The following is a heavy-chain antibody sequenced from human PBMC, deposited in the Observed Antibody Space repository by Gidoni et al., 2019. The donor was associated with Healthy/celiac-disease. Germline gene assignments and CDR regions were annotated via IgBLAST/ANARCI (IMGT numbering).Heavy chain of an antibody. CDR3: ARGYYYDSSGYCDY. D-gene: IGHD3-22*01. Sequence: EVQLVESGGGLFQPGGSLRLSCAASGFTVRRNYMSWVRQAPGKGLEWVSVIYSGGSTYYAESVKGRCTISREKSKNTLYLQRNSLRAEDTAVYYCARGYYYDSSGYCDYWGQGTLVTVSS. CDR1: GFTVRRNY. CDR2: IYSGGST. V-gene: IGHV3-66*01. J-gene: IGHJ4*02.